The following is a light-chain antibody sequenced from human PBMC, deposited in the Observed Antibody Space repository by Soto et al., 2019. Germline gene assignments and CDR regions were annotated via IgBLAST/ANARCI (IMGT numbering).Light chain of an antibody. CDR2: DVS. Sequence: QSALTQPRSVSGSPGQSVTISCTGTSSDVGGYNYVSWYQQHPGKAPKFMIYDVSKRPSGVPDRFSGAKSGNTASLTISGLQAEVEADYYCCSYAGTYVVFGGGPLLTVL. V-gene: IGLV2-11*01. CDR3: CSYAGTYVV. J-gene: IGLJ2*01. CDR1: SSDVGGYNY.